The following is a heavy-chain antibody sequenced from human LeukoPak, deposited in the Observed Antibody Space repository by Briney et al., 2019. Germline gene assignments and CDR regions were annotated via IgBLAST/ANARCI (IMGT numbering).Heavy chain of an antibody. V-gene: IGHV3-30*02. CDR1: GFTFTNYG. Sequence: GGSLRLSCTTSGFTFTNYGINWVRQAPGKGLEWVAAIWYDGSKTSYTDSVKGRFTVSRDNSKNTLYLQMNSLRAEDTAVYYCAKKFTGTTVISGDYFDYWGQGTLVTVSS. CDR3: AKKFTGTTVISGDYFDY. J-gene: IGHJ4*02. CDR2: IWYDGSKT. D-gene: IGHD4-17*01.